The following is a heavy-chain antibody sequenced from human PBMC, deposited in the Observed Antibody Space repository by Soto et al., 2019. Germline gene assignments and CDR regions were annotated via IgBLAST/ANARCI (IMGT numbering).Heavy chain of an antibody. V-gene: IGHV1-2*04. CDR2: INPNSGGT. CDR3: ARGYYGSGSYYKADISYGMDV. Sequence: ASVNVSCKASGYTFTGYYMHWVRQAPGQGLEWMGWINPNSGGTNYAQKFQGWVTMTRDTSISTAYMELSRLRSDDTAVYYCARGYYGSGSYYKADISYGMDVWGQGTTVTVSS. J-gene: IGHJ6*02. D-gene: IGHD3-10*01. CDR1: GYTFTGYY.